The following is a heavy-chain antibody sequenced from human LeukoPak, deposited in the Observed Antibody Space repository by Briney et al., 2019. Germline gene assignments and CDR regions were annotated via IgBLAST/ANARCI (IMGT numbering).Heavy chain of an antibody. CDR2: INHSGST. CDR1: GGSFSGYY. CDR3: ARALAFDP. V-gene: IGHV4-34*01. Sequence: SETLSLTCAVSGGSFSGYYWSWIRQPPGKGLEWIGEINHSGSTNYSPSLKGRVTISVDTSKNQFSLKLSSVTAADTAVYYCARALAFDPWGQGTLVTVSS. J-gene: IGHJ5*02.